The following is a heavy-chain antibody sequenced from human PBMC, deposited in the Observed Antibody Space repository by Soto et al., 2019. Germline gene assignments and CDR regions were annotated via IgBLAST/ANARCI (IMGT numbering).Heavy chain of an antibody. CDR1: GYTFTSYG. Sequence: GASVKVSCKASGYTFTSYGISWVRQAPGQGLEWMGWISAYNGNTNYAQKLQGRVTMTTDTSTSTAYMELRSLRSDDTAVYYCAVSKRGGYSSSPNNWFDPWGQGTLVTVSS. V-gene: IGHV1-18*01. CDR2: ISAYNGNT. CDR3: AVSKRGGYSSSPNNWFDP. D-gene: IGHD6-6*01. J-gene: IGHJ5*02.